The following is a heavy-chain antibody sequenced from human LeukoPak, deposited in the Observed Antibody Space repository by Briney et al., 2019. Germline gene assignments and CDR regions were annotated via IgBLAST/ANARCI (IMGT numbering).Heavy chain of an antibody. D-gene: IGHD3-3*01. Sequence: ASVKVSCKASGGTFSSYAISWVRQAPGQGLEWMGRIIPILGIANYAQKFQGRVTITSDKSTSTAYMELSSLRSEDPAVYYCATVYYDFWSGYFCWGQGTLVTVSS. CDR3: ATVYYDFWSGYFC. CDR1: GGTFSSYA. J-gene: IGHJ4*02. V-gene: IGHV1-69*04. CDR2: IIPILGIA.